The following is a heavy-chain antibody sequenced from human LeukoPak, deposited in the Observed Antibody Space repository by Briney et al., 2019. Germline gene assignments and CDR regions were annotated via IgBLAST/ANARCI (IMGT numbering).Heavy chain of an antibody. CDR3: ARDRIASYDFWSGYYVWNY. V-gene: IGHV1-18*01. J-gene: IGHJ4*02. CDR1: GYTFTSYG. D-gene: IGHD3-3*01. Sequence: ASVKVSCKASGYTFTSYGISWVRQAPGQGLEWMGWISAYNGNTNYAQKVQGRVTMTTDTSTSTANMELRSLRSDDTAVYYCARDRIASYDFWSGYYVWNYWGQGTLVTVSS. CDR2: ISAYNGNT.